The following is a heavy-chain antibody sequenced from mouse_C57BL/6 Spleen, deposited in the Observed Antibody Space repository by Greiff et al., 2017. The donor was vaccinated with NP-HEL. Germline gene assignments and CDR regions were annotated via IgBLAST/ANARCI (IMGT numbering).Heavy chain of an antibody. V-gene: IGHV10-1*01. D-gene: IGHD1-1*01. CDR1: GFSFNTYA. Sequence: DVKLVESGGGLVQPKGSLKLSCAASGFSFNTYAMHWVRQAPGKGLEWVARIRRKSNNYETYYADSVKDRFTISRDDSESMLYLQINNLKTEDAATDYCVGGSSTRWYFDVWGKGTTVTVSS. CDR3: VGGSSTRWYFDV. CDR2: IRRKSNNYET. J-gene: IGHJ1*03.